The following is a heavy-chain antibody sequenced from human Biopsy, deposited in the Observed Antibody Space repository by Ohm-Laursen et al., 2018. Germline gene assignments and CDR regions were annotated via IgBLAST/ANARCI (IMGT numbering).Heavy chain of an antibody. Sequence: SDTLSLTCNVSDGSIDNYHWTWIRQAPGKTLEWIGSITYRGSTYYNPSLKSRVTVSIHTSRNQFSLKLTSVTAADTAVYYCARDKITYCTSTSCDYFGMDVWGQGTTVTVSS. CDR1: DGSIDNYH. D-gene: IGHD2-2*01. CDR3: ARDKITYCTSTSCDYFGMDV. CDR2: ITYRGST. J-gene: IGHJ6*02. V-gene: IGHV4-59*01.